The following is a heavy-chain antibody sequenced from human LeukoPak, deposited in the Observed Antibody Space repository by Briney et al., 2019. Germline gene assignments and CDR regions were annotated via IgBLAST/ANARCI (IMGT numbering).Heavy chain of an antibody. CDR3: ARDVAVVVTAEYYGMDV. D-gene: IGHD2-21*02. CDR2: IKQNGSEK. CDR1: GFTFSSYW. J-gene: IGHJ6*02. Sequence: GGSLRLSCAASGFTFSSYWMSWFRQAPGKGLEWVANIKQNGSEKYYVDSVKGRFTISRDNAKNSLYLQMNSLRAEDTAVYYCARDVAVVVTAEYYGMDVWGQGTTVTVSS. V-gene: IGHV3-7*01.